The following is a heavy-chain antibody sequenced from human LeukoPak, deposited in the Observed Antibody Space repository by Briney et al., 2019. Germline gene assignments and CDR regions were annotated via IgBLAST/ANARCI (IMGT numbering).Heavy chain of an antibody. Sequence: SETLSLTCAVYGGSFSGYYWSWIRQPPGKGLEWIGEINHSGSTNYNPSLKSRVTISVDTSKNQFSLKLSSVTAADTAVYYCARGKSYDYVWGSYLYYFDYWGQGTLVTVSS. CDR3: ARGKSYDYVWGSYLYYFDY. D-gene: IGHD3-16*02. CDR1: GGSFSGYY. CDR2: INHSGST. J-gene: IGHJ4*02. V-gene: IGHV4-34*01.